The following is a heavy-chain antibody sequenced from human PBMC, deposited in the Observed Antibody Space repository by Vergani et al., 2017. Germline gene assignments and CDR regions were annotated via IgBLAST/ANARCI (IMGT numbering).Heavy chain of an antibody. CDR1: GFNFSNYG. CDR3: ATKTAVVTRAQSDY. J-gene: IGHJ4*02. V-gene: IGHV3-30*02. CDR2: LRFDGTKA. Sequence: GQLAESGGALVQPGASLRLSCEASGFNFSNYGMHWVRQAPDKGLEWVSFLRFDGTKAYYSDSVKGRFTVSRDNSKSTLFLEMNSLTSEETAMYYCATKTAVVTRAQSDYWGQGTRVTVSS. D-gene: IGHD3-16*02.